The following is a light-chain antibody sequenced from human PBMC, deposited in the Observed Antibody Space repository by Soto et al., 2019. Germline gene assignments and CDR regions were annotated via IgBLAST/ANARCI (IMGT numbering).Light chain of an antibody. Sequence: SALTQPPSMSAAPGQRVTISCSGSSSNIGGNSVSWYQQLPGTAPKLLIYDDDKRPSGIPDRFSGSKSGTSATLGITGFQTGDEADYYCGSWDSSLSAYVFGTG. CDR2: DDD. J-gene: IGLJ1*01. CDR1: SSNIGGNS. V-gene: IGLV1-51*01. CDR3: GSWDSSLSAYV.